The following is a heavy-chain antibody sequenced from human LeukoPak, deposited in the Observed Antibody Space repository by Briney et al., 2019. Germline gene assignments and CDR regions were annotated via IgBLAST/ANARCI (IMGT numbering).Heavy chain of an antibody. V-gene: IGHV1-2*02. Sequence: ASLKVSCKASGYTFTGYYMHCVRQAPGQGLEWMGWINPNSGGTNYAQKFQGRVTMTRDTSISTAYMERSSLRSEDTAFFFKQKTPYDILTGYYQQPYYFDYWGQGTLVTVSS. CDR3: QKTPYDILTGYYQQPYYFDY. J-gene: IGHJ4*02. CDR2: INPNSGGT. CDR1: GYTFTGYY. D-gene: IGHD3-9*01.